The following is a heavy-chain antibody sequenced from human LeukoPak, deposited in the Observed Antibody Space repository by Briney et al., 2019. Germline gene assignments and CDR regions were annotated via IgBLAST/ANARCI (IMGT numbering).Heavy chain of an antibody. CDR3: AGYYYDSSGYNDY. Sequence: GGSLRLSCAASGFTFSSYAMSWVRQAPGKGLEWVSAISGSGGSTYYADSVKGRFTISRDNSKNTLYLQMNSLRAEDTAVYYCAGYYYDSSGYNDYWGQGTLVTVSS. CDR1: GFTFSSYA. CDR2: ISGSGGST. J-gene: IGHJ4*02. V-gene: IGHV3-23*01. D-gene: IGHD3-22*01.